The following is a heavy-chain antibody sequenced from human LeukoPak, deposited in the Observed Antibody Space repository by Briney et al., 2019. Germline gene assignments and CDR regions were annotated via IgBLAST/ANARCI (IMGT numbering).Heavy chain of an antibody. V-gene: IGHV5-10-1*01. CDR1: GYSFTSYW. J-gene: IGHJ4*02. CDR3: ARRCSSNSCPFDY. Sequence: GESLKISRKGSGYSFTSYWISWVRQMPGKGLEWMGRIDPSDSYTNYSPSFQGHVTLSADKSISTAYLQWSSLKASDTAMYYCARRCSSNSCPFDYWGQGTLVTVSS. CDR2: IDPSDSYT. D-gene: IGHD2-2*01.